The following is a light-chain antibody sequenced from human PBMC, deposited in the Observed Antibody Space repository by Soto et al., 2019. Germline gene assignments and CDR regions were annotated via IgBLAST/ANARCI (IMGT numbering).Light chain of an antibody. J-gene: IGKJ2*02. CDR2: APS. CDR1: QSISSY. V-gene: IGKV1-39*01. Sequence: DIQMTQSPSSLSASVGDRVTITCRASQSISSYLNWYQQKPGKAPKLLIYAPSSLQSGVPSRFSGSGSGTDFTLTISSLQPEDFATYYCQQSYSTRRTFGQGTKLEIK. CDR3: QQSYSTRRT.